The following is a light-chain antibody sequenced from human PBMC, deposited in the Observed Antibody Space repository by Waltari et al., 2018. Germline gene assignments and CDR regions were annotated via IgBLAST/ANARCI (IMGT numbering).Light chain of an antibody. CDR1: NSISQF. V-gene: IGKV3-11*01. Sequence: EVVLTQSPATLSLSPGERATLSCRASNSISQFLAWYHQRPGQAPRLLIYDASDRPPGIPARFSGSGSGTDFTLTISSLEPEDFAVYYCQQRTDWLWTFGQGTKVEIK. CDR2: DAS. J-gene: IGKJ1*01. CDR3: QQRTDWLWT.